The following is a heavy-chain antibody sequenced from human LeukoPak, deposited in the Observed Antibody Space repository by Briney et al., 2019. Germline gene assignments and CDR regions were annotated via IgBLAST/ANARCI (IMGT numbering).Heavy chain of an antibody. Sequence: GSLRLSCAASGFTFSSYSMNWIRQPPGKGLEWIGYVYHSGSTSYNPSLKSRVSISVDTSKNQFFLKLSSVTAADTAVYYCARDVQGPFDVWGQGTMVTVSS. D-gene: IGHD3-10*02. J-gene: IGHJ3*01. V-gene: IGHV4-59*01. CDR1: GFTFSSYS. CDR3: ARDVQGPFDV. CDR2: VYHSGST.